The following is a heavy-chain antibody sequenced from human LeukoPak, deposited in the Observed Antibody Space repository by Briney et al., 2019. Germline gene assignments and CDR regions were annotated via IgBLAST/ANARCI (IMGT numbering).Heavy chain of an antibody. Sequence: PGGSLRLSCAASGFTFSDYYMSWIRQAPGKGLEWVSYISSSGSSYTNYADSVKGRFTISRDNAKNSLYLQVDSLRAEDTAVYYCARRIPGDYWGQGTLVTVSS. CDR2: ISSSGSSYT. CDR1: GFTFSDYY. J-gene: IGHJ4*02. D-gene: IGHD2-15*01. V-gene: IGHV3-11*03. CDR3: ARRIPGDY.